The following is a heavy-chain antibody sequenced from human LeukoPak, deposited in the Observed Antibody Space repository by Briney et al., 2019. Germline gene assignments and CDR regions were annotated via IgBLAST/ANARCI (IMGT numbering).Heavy chain of an antibody. V-gene: IGHV3-64D*06. D-gene: IGHD1-14*01. CDR1: GFTFRSYA. CDR2: INSNGGST. J-gene: IGHJ4*02. CDR3: VKDFMTQGGISGFDI. Sequence: GGSLRLSCSASGFTFRSYAMNWVRQAPGQGLEYVSGINSNGGSTIYADSVKGRFTIFRDNSKNTLYLQMSSLRADDTAVYYCVKDFMTQGGISGFDIWGQGALVTVSS.